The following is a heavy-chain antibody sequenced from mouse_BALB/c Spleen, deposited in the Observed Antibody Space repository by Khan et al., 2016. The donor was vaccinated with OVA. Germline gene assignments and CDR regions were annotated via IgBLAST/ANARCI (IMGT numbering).Heavy chain of an antibody. CDR1: GYTFTRYT. Sequence: QVQLQQSGAELARPGASVRLSCKASGYTFTRYTIQWVKQRPGQGLEWIGYISPRNDYTDYYQKFRDKATLTADKSSSTAYLQLRSLTSEDSAVYYCVREDDGAAFFDVWGAGTTVTVSS. CDR3: VREDDGAAFFDV. J-gene: IGHJ1*01. CDR2: ISPRNDYT. V-gene: IGHV1-4*01. D-gene: IGHD1-2*01.